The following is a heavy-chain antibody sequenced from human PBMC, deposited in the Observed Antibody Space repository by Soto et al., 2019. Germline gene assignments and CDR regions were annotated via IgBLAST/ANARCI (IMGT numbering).Heavy chain of an antibody. CDR1: GYTFTSYG. Sequence: VASVKVSCKASGYTFTSYGISWVRQAPGQGLEWIGWISAYNGNTNYAQKLQGRVTMTTDTSTSTAYMEPSSLRSDDTAVYYCARIESVLRFLEWLLIDYWGQGTLVTVSS. CDR3: ARIESVLRFLEWLLIDY. V-gene: IGHV1-18*01. CDR2: ISAYNGNT. D-gene: IGHD3-3*01. J-gene: IGHJ4*02.